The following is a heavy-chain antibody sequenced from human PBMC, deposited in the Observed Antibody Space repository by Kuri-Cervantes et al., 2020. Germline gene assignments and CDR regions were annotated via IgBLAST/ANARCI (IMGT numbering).Heavy chain of an antibody. D-gene: IGHD3-22*01. Sequence: GESLKISCAASGFTFSSYWMSWVRQAPGKGLEWVANIKEDGSQKHYVDSVKGRFTISRDNAKNSLYLQMNSLRAEDTAVYYCARDRLYYYDSSGRGTRYFDIWGQGTMVTVSS. V-gene: IGHV3-7*03. CDR2: IKEDGSQK. J-gene: IGHJ3*02. CDR1: GFTFSSYW. CDR3: ARDRLYYYDSSGRGTRYFDI.